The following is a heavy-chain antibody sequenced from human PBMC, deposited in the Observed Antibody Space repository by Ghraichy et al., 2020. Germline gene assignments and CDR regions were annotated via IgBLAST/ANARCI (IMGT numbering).Heavy chain of an antibody. D-gene: IGHD3-3*01. CDR3: ARVPTMFGVAPWGMDI. V-gene: IGHV4-59*01. Sequence: SETLSLTCTVSGASISGFYWSWIRQPPGRGLEWIGHIYYSGTTNYNPSLKSRLTLSVDRSQNLVSLRLSSMTAADTAVYYCARVPTMFGVAPWGMDIWGQGTTVTVS. CDR2: IYYSGTT. J-gene: IGHJ6*02. CDR1: GASISGFY.